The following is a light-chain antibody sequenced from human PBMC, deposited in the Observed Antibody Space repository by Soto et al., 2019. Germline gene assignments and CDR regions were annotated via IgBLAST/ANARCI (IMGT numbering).Light chain of an antibody. J-gene: IGKJ1*01. CDR2: AAA. Sequence: EIVLTQSPGTLSLSPGERATLSCRASQSVSGSSLAWYQQKPGQAPRLLIYAAATRAPGIPDRFSGSGSGTDFTLTISGLEPEDFAVYCCQQYGSSPWTFGQGTTADIK. CDR1: QSVSGSS. V-gene: IGKV3-20*01. CDR3: QQYGSSPWT.